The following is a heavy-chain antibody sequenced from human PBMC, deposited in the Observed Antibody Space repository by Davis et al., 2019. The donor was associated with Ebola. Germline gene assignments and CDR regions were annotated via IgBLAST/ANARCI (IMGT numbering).Heavy chain of an antibody. Sequence: PGGSLRLSCAASGFTFSSYAMSWVRQAPGKGLEWVSAISGSGGSTYYADSVKGRFTISRDNSKNTLYLQMNSLRAEDTAVYYCAREGQWLGLNYYGMDVWGQGTTVTVSS. V-gene: IGHV3-23*01. CDR2: ISGSGGST. CDR3: AREGQWLGLNYYGMDV. CDR1: GFTFSSYA. D-gene: IGHD6-19*01. J-gene: IGHJ6*02.